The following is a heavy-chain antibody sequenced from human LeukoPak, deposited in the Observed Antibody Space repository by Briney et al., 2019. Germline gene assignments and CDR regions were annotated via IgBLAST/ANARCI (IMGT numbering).Heavy chain of an antibody. CDR2: IYYSGST. V-gene: IGHV4-59*12. CDR3: ASAEGSRITIFGVVIRPSNWFDP. J-gene: IGHJ5*02. CDR1: GGSISSYY. Sequence: PSETLSLTCTVSGGSISSYYWSWIRQPPGKGLEWIGYIYYSGSTYYNPSLKSRVTISVDTSKNQFSLKLSSVTAADTAVYYCASAEGSRITIFGVVIRPSNWFDPWGQGTLVTVSS. D-gene: IGHD3-3*01.